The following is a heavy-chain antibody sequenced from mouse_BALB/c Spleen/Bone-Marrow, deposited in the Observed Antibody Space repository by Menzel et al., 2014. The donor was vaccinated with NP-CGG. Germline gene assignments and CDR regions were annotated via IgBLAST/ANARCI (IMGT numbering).Heavy chain of an antibody. V-gene: IGHV2-2*02. CDR1: GFSISNYA. J-gene: IGHJ4*01. D-gene: IGHD2-4*01. CDR3: ARNYDFGDYYAMDY. Sequence: QVQLQQSGPGLVQPSQSLSITCTVSGFSISNYAVHWVRPSPGKGLEWLGVIWSGGNRDYNAAFISRLSISKDNSRSQVFFKMNSLQPNDTAIYYCARNYDFGDYYAMDYWGQGTSVTVSS. CDR2: IWSGGNR.